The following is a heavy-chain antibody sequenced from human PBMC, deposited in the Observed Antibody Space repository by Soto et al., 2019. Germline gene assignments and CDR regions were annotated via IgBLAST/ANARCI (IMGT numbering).Heavy chain of an antibody. CDR1: GFTFSGSA. Sequence: GGSLRLSCAASGFTFSGSAMHWVRQASGKGLEWVGRIRSKANSYATAYAASVKGRFTISRDDSKNTAYLQMNSLKTEDTAVYYCTSLLYYSSTSCPPYYYGMDVWGQGTTVTVSS. D-gene: IGHD2-2*01. CDR2: IRSKANSYAT. J-gene: IGHJ6*02. CDR3: TSLLYYSSTSCPPYYYGMDV. V-gene: IGHV3-73*01.